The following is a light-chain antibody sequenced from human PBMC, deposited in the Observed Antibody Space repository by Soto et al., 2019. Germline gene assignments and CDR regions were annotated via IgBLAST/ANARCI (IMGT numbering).Light chain of an antibody. Sequence: EIVLTQSPATLSLSPGERAALSCRASQSVSSYLAWYQQKPGQAPRLLIYDASKRATGIPARFSGSGSGTDFTLTISSRVPEDFAVYFCQQRSKLPSTFGGGTKVEI. V-gene: IGKV3-11*01. CDR1: QSVSSY. CDR2: DAS. J-gene: IGKJ4*01. CDR3: QQRSKLPST.